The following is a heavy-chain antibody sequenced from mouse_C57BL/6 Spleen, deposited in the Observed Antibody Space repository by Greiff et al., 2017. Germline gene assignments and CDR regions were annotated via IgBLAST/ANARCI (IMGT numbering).Heavy chain of an antibody. CDR2: ISDGGSYT. Sequence: EVKLMESGGGLVKPGGSLKLSCAASGFTFSSYAMSWVRQTPGKRLEWVATISDGGSYTYYPDNVKGRFTISRDNAKNNLYLQMSQLKSEDTAMYYCAREGMITDAMDYWGQGTSVTVSS. D-gene: IGHD2-4*01. CDR1: GFTFSSYA. J-gene: IGHJ4*01. V-gene: IGHV5-4*03. CDR3: AREGMITDAMDY.